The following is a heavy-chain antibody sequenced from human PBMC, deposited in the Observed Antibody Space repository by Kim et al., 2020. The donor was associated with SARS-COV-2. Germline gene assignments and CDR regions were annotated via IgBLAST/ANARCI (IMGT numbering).Heavy chain of an antibody. CDR3: ARDRGEWELDFDY. CDR1: GFTFSSYA. D-gene: IGHD1-26*01. V-gene: IGHV3-30*04. J-gene: IGHJ4*02. Sequence: GGSLRLSCAASGFTFSSYAMHWVRQAPGKGLEWVAVISYDGSNKYYADSVKGRFTISRDNSKNTLYLQMNSLRAEDTAVYYCARDRGEWELDFDYWGQGTLVTVSS. CDR2: ISYDGSNK.